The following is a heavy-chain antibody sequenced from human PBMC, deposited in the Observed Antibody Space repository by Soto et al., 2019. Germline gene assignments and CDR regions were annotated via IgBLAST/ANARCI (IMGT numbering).Heavy chain of an antibody. V-gene: IGHV3-23*01. CDR1: GFTFSSYA. CDR3: AKDRGGIAVAGSSSDY. J-gene: IGHJ4*02. D-gene: IGHD6-19*01. CDR2: ISGSGGST. Sequence: GGSLRLSCAASGFTFSSYAMSWVRQAPGKGLEWVSAISGSGGSTYYADSVKGRFTISRDNSKNTLYLQMNSLRAEDTAVYYCAKDRGGIAVAGSSSDYWGQGTLVTVSS.